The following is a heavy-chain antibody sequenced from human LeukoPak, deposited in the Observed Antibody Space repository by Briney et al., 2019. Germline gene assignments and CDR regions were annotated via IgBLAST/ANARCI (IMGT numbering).Heavy chain of an antibody. J-gene: IGHJ4*02. CDR3: ARDNGDYWFDY. D-gene: IGHD4-17*01. CDR1: GYTFNAHY. CDR2: INPNSGGT. Sequence: ASVKVSCKASGYTFNAHYIHWVRQAPGQGLEWMGWINPNSGGTNYAQKFQGRVTMTRDTSISTAYMELTRLRSDDTAVYYCARDNGDYWFDYWGQGTLVTVSS. V-gene: IGHV1-2*02.